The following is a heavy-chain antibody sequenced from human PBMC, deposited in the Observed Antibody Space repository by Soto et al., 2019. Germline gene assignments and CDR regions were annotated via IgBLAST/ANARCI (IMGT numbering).Heavy chain of an antibody. CDR3: ARDDEYSGNGMDV. J-gene: IGHJ6*02. D-gene: IGHD3-10*01. V-gene: IGHV3-33*01. CDR1: GFTFSNYG. CDR2: ILNDGSNR. Sequence: QVQLVESGGGVVQPGRSLRLSCAASGFTFSNYGMHWVRQAPGKGLEWEAVILNDGSNRYHADSVKDRFTISRDNSKNMLYLQMNSLRAEDTAVYYCARDDEYSGNGMDVWGQGTMVTVS.